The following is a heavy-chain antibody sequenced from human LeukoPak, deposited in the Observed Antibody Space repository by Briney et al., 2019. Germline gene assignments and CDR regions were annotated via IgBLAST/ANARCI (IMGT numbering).Heavy chain of an antibody. CDR1: GFTVSSNY. CDR3: ARGEAAAANDY. CDR2: IYSGGST. D-gene: IGHD6-13*01. V-gene: IGHV3-66*01. J-gene: IGHJ4*02. Sequence: GGSLRLSCAASGFTVSSNYMSWVRQAPGKGLEWVSVIYSGGSTYYADSVKGRFTISRDNSKNTLYLQTNSLRAEDTAVYYCARGEAAAANDYWGQGTLVTVSS.